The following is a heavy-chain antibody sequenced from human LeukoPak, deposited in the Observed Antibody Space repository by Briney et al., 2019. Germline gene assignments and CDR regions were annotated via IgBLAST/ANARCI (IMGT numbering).Heavy chain of an antibody. Sequence: GGSLRLSCAASGFTFSSYVMSWVRQAPGKGLEWVAVIWYDGSNKYYADSVKGRFTISRDNSKNTLYLQMDSLRADDTAVYYCARALPPRPYYYGMDVWGPGTTVTVSS. CDR1: GFTFSSYV. V-gene: IGHV3-33*08. D-gene: IGHD1-26*01. CDR2: IWYDGSNK. J-gene: IGHJ6*02. CDR3: ARALPPRPYYYGMDV.